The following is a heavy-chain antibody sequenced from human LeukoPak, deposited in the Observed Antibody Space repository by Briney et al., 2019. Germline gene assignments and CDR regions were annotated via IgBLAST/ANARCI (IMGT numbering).Heavy chain of an antibody. CDR3: ARAYYYYYMDV. CDR2: INSDGSST. V-gene: IGHV3-74*01. Sequence: GGSLRLSCPASGFTFSSYAMHWVRQAPGKGLGWVSRINSDGSSTSYADSVKGRFTISRDNSKNTLYLQMNSLRAEDTAVYYCARAYYYYYMDVWGKGTTVTVSS. J-gene: IGHJ6*03. CDR1: GFTFSSYA.